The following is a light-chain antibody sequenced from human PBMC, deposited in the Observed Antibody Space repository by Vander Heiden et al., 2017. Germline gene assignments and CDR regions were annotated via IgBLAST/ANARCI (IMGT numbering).Light chain of an antibody. CDR1: SRDVAGYNY. V-gene: IGLV2-14*01. J-gene: IGLJ3*02. CDR3: SSFTSSTTWV. Sequence: HSALTPPAPVSGSPGQSITISCTGTSRDVAGYNYVSWYQQHPGKAPKLMIYEVSNRPSGVSNRFSGSKSGNTASLTISGLQGEDEADYYCSSFTSSTTWVFGGGTKLTVL. CDR2: EVS.